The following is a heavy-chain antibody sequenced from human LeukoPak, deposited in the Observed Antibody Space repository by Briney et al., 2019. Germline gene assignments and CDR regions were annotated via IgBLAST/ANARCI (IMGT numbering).Heavy chain of an antibody. CDR2: ISYDGSNK. V-gene: IGHV3-30-3*01. Sequence: GRSLRPSCAASGFTFSSYAMHWVRQAPGKGLEWVAVISYDGSNKYYADSVKGRFTISRDNSKNTLYLQMNSLRVEDTAVYYCARRYDFWSGSVYGMDVWGQGTTVTVSS. D-gene: IGHD3-3*01. CDR1: GFTFSSYA. CDR3: ARRYDFWSGSVYGMDV. J-gene: IGHJ6*02.